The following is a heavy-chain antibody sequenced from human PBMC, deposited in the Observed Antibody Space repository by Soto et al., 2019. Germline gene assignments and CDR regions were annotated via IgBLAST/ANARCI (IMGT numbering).Heavy chain of an antibody. J-gene: IGHJ4*02. CDR1: GFSISSGYY. V-gene: IGHV4-38-2*02. CDR2: IYRSGSS. Sequence: SETLSLTCDVSGFSISSGYYWSWVRQSPGKGLEWIGSIYRSGSSYHNPSLGSRLTLSLDLSKNQFSLNLASVTAADTAMYYCAREKVGTTFFDNWGRGTQVTVSS. CDR3: AREKVGTTFFDN. D-gene: IGHD1-1*01.